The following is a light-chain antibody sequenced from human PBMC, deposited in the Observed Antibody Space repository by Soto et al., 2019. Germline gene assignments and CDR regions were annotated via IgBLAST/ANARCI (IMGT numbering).Light chain of an antibody. J-gene: IGLJ1*01. Sequence: QSALTQPRSVSGSPGQSVTISCTGTSSDVGTYDFVSWYQQHPGKAPRLMIFDVSERPSGVPDRFSGSKSGNTASLTISGLQAEDEADYSCCSFAGSYSYVFGTGTKVTVL. V-gene: IGLV2-11*01. CDR3: CSFAGSYSYV. CDR1: SSDVGTYDF. CDR2: DVS.